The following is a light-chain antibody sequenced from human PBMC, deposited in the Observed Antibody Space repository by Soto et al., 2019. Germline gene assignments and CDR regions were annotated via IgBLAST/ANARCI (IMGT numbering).Light chain of an antibody. CDR1: NSDVGGYNY. CDR2: EVT. CDR3: TSFAGNTGWV. V-gene: IGLV2-8*01. Sequence: QSALTQPPSASGSPGQSVTIPCTGSNSDVGGYNYVSWYQQHPGKAPKLIIYEVTKRPSGVPARFSGSKSANTASLTVSGLQVDDEADYYCTSFAGNTGWVFGGGTKLTVL. J-gene: IGLJ3*02.